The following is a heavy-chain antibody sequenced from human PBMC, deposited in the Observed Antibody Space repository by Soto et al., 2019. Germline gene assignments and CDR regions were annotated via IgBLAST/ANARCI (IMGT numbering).Heavy chain of an antibody. CDR3: AKDGSSSWYYYFDY. Sequence: PGGSLRLSCAASGFTFSSYGMHWVRQAPGKGLEWVAVISYDGSNKYYADSVKGRFTISRDNSKNTLYLQMNSLRAEDTAVYYCAKDGSSSWYYYFDYWGQGTLVTVSS. CDR2: ISYDGSNK. V-gene: IGHV3-30*18. J-gene: IGHJ4*02. D-gene: IGHD6-13*01. CDR1: GFTFSSYG.